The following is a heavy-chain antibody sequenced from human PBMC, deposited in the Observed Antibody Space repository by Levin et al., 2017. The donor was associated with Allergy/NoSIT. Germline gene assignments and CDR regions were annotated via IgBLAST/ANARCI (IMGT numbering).Heavy chain of an antibody. J-gene: IGHJ4*02. D-gene: IGHD3-9*01. V-gene: IGHV3-23*01. CDR2: ISGSGGST. Sequence: GGSLRLSCAASGFTFSSYAMSWVRQAPGKGLEWVSAISGSGGSTYYADSVKGRFTISRDTSKNTLYLQMNSLRAEDTAVYYCAKRKSIFQYYFDYWGQGTLVTVSS. CDR3: AKRKSIFQYYFDY. CDR1: GFTFSSYA.